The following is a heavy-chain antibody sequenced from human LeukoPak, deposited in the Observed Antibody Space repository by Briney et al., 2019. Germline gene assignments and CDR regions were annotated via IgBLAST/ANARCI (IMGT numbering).Heavy chain of an antibody. CDR3: ARGGGYDSSGYRDY. J-gene: IGHJ4*02. CDR2: INPNSGDT. D-gene: IGHD3-22*01. Sequence: GASVKVSCKASGYTFTGYHMHWVRQAPGQGLEWMGRINPNSGDTNYAQKFQGRVTMTRDTSISTAYMELSRLRSDDTAVYYCARGGGYDSSGYRDYWGQGTLVTVSS. CDR1: GYTFTGYH. V-gene: IGHV1-2*06.